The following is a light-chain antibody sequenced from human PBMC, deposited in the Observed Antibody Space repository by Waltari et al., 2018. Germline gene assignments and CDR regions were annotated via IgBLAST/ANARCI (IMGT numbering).Light chain of an antibody. Sequence: EIVLTQSPGTLSLSPVERATLSCRASQSVRSTFLAWYQQKPGQAPRTLIYSTSARATGIPDRFSGSWSGTDFTLTISRLEPEDFAVYYCQHYDESVRFTFGPGTKVDLK. CDR3: QHYDESVRFT. V-gene: IGKV3-20*01. J-gene: IGKJ3*01. CDR1: QSVRSTF. CDR2: STS.